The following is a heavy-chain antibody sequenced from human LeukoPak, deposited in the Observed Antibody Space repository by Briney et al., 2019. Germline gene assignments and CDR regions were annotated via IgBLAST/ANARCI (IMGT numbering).Heavy chain of an antibody. D-gene: IGHD3-22*01. CDR3: ASRYYDSSGYYYSYNWFDP. CDR1: GGSFSGYY. J-gene: IGHJ5*02. Sequence: PSETLSLTCAVYGGSFSGYYWSWIRQPPGKGLEWIGEINHSGSTNYNRSLKSRVTISVDTSKNQFSLKLSSVTAAYTAVYYCASRYYDSSGYYYSYNWFDPWGQGTLVTVSS. V-gene: IGHV4-34*01. CDR2: INHSGST.